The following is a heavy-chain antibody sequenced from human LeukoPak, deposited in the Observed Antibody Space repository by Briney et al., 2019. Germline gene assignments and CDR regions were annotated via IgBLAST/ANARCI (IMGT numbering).Heavy chain of an antibody. J-gene: IGHJ4*02. V-gene: IGHV3-66*01. CDR1: GFTVSNSY. Sequence: GGSLRLSCAASGFTVSNSYVSWVRQAPGKGLEWVSVLYSGGSTYDADSVKGRFTISRDNSKNTLYLQLSSLRAEDTAVYYCARVGYFVYSGSYRWNFDYWGQGTLVTVSS. CDR2: LYSGGST. CDR3: ARVGYFVYSGSYRWNFDY. D-gene: IGHD1-26*01.